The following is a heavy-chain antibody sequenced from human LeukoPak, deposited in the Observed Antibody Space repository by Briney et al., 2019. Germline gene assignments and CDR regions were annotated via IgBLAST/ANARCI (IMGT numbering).Heavy chain of an antibody. CDR1: GYTFTGYY. V-gene: IGHV1-69*04. CDR2: IIPILGIA. Sequence: SVKVSCKASGYTFTGYYMHWVRQAPGQGLEWMGRIIPILGIANYAQKFQGRVTITADKSTSTAYMELSSLRSEDTAVYYCARETRGFGEFRLFDYWGQGTLVTVSS. D-gene: IGHD3-10*01. CDR3: ARETRGFGEFRLFDY. J-gene: IGHJ4*02.